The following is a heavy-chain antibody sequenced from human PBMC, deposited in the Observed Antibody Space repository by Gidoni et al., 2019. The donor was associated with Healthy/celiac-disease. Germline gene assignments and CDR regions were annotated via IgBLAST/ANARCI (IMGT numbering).Heavy chain of an antibody. CDR3: ARIYDFWSGYQHYFDY. CDR2: IIPIFGTA. CDR1: GGTFSSYA. Sequence: QVQLVQSGAEVKKPGSSVKVSCQASGGTFSSYAISWVRQAPGHGLEWMGGIIPIFGTANYAQKFQGRVTITADESTSTAYMELSSLRSEDTAVYYCARIYDFWSGYQHYFDYWGQGTLVTVSS. V-gene: IGHV1-69*01. D-gene: IGHD3-3*01. J-gene: IGHJ4*02.